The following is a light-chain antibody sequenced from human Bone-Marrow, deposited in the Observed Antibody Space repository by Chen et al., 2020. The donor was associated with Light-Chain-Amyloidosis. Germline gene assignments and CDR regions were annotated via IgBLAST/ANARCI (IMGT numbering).Light chain of an antibody. CDR2: EVT. Sequence: HSALTKPASVSGSPGQSIPISCTGTSSDVGSDNQVSWYQQHPDKAPKLMIYEVTNRPSWVPDRFSGSKSDNTASLTISGLQTEDEADYFCSSYTITNTLVFGSGTRVTVL. CDR3: SSYTITNTLV. V-gene: IGLV2-14*01. CDR1: SSDVGSDNQ. J-gene: IGLJ1*01.